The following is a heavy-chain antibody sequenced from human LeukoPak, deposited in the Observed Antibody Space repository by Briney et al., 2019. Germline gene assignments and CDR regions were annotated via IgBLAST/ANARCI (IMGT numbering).Heavy chain of an antibody. CDR1: GGSFSGYY. J-gene: IGHJ5*02. CDR3: ARQVIMVRVINWFDP. V-gene: IGHV4-34*01. D-gene: IGHD3-10*01. Sequence: SETLSLTCAVYGGSFSGYYWSWIRQPPGKGLEWIGEINHSGSTNYNPSLKSRVTISVDTSKNQFSLKLSSVTAADTAVYYCARQVIMVRVINWFDPRGQGTLVTVSS. CDR2: INHSGST.